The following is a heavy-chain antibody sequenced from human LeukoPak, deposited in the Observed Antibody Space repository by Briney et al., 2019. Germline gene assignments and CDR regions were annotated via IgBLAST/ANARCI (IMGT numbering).Heavy chain of an antibody. CDR2: ISGGGGNT. J-gene: IGHJ4*02. CDR3: AKVCGAGTWYGNTCPLDY. Sequence: GGCLRLSCAASGFTFSSYAMSWVRQAPGKGLEWVSAISGGGGNTYYADSVKGRFTISRDSSKNTLYLQMNSLRAEDTAVYYCAKVCGAGTWYGNTCPLDYWGQGTLVTVSS. V-gene: IGHV3-23*01. CDR1: GFTFSSYA. D-gene: IGHD3-10*01.